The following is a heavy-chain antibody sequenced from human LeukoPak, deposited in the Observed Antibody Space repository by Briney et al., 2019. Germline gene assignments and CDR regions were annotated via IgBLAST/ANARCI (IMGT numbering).Heavy chain of an antibody. Sequence: PSETLSLTCAVYGGSFSGYYWSWIRQPPGKGLEWIGEINHSGSTNYNPSLKSRVTMSVDTSKNQFSLKLSSVTAADTAVYYCARDQIGYCSSTSCHYYYYMDVWGKGTTVTVSS. J-gene: IGHJ6*03. CDR1: GGSFSGYY. CDR2: INHSGST. D-gene: IGHD2-2*01. V-gene: IGHV4-34*01. CDR3: ARDQIGYCSSTSCHYYYYMDV.